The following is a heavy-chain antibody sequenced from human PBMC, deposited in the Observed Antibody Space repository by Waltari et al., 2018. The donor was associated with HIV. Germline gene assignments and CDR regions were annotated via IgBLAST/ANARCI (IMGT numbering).Heavy chain of an antibody. Sequence: QVQLVESGGGVVRPGRSLRLSCAHSGFSFSSEAMHWVRQAPGKGLEWVAGISYDGRNKFYADSVKGRFTISRDNSKNTVDVEMSSLSPEDTAVYFCVRDAAHPEYWGQGTLVTVSS. J-gene: IGHJ4*02. V-gene: IGHV3-30*04. CDR1: GFSFSSEA. CDR2: ISYDGRNK. CDR3: VRDAAHPEY.